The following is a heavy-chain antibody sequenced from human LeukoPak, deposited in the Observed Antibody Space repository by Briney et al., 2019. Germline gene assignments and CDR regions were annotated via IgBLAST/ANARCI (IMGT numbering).Heavy chain of an antibody. J-gene: IGHJ4*02. D-gene: IGHD5-12*01. V-gene: IGHV4-31*11. CDR3: ARRDSGYAYFDY. CDR2: IYYSGSA. CDR1: GGSISSGGYS. Sequence: PSQTLSLTCAVSGGSISSGGYSWSWIRQPPGKGLEWIGYIYYSGSAYYNPSLKSRVTISVDTSKNQFSLKLSSVTAADTAVYYCARRDSGYAYFDYWGQGTLVTASS.